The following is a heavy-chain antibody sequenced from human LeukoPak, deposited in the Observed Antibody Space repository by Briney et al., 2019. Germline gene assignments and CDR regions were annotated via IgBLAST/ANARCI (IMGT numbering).Heavy chain of an antibody. J-gene: IGHJ4*02. D-gene: IGHD4-17*01. V-gene: IGHV1-18*01. CDR1: GYTFTSYG. CDR3: ARFNGDSCFDY. CDR2: ISAYNGNT. Sequence: ASVKVSCKASGYTFTSYGISWVRQAPGQGLEWMGWISAYNGNTNYAQKLQGRVTMTTDTSTSTAYVELRSLRSDDTAVYYCARFNGDSCFDYWGQGTLVTVSS.